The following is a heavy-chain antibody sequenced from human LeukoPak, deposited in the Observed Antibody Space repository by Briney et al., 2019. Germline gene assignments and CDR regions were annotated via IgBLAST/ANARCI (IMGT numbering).Heavy chain of an antibody. Sequence: GGSLRLSCVASGFNISDFWMTWVRQAPGKGLEWVANIKEDGTEKHLVDSVKGRFTISRDNTKNLLYLQMNSLRGDDTATYYCVRESRPGGAMGLYHNFDYWGQGTLVAVSS. CDR3: VRESRPGGAMGLYHNFDY. CDR2: IKEDGTEK. V-gene: IGHV3-7*01. CDR1: GFNISDFW. D-gene: IGHD3-16*01. J-gene: IGHJ4*02.